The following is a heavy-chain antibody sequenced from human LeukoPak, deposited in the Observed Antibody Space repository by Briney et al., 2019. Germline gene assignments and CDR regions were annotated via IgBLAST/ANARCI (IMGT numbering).Heavy chain of an antibody. CDR2: ISGSGGST. V-gene: IGHV3-23*01. D-gene: IGHD6-6*01. CDR3: ANSRGYSSSPLDY. Sequence: GGSLRLSCAASGFTFSSYAMSWLRQAPGKGLEWVSAISGSGGSTYYADSVKGRFTISRDNSKNTPHLQMNSLRADDTAVYYCANSRGYSSSPLDYWGQGTLVTVSS. J-gene: IGHJ4*02. CDR1: GFTFSSYA.